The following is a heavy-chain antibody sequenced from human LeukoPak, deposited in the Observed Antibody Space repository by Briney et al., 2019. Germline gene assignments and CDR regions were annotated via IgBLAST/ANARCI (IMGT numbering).Heavy chain of an antibody. CDR2: TYYRSKWYN. Sequence: SQTLSLTCAISGDSVSSNSAAWNWIRQSPSRGLEWLGRTYYRSKWYNDYAVSVKSRITINPDTSKNQFSLKLSSVTAADTAVYYCAGTMESGSFTTFDYWGQGTLVTVSS. V-gene: IGHV6-1*01. CDR1: GDSVSSNSAA. D-gene: IGHD1-26*01. CDR3: AGTMESGSFTTFDY. J-gene: IGHJ4*02.